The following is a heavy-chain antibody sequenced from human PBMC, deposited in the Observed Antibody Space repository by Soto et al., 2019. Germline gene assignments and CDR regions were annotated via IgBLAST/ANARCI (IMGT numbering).Heavy chain of an antibody. J-gene: IGHJ4*02. CDR3: ARGGSVTTPDLDY. CDR2: INQDGREK. V-gene: IGHV3-7*01. CDR1: GLTFSAYW. Sequence: GGSLRLSCAASGLTFSAYWMSWVRQAPGKGLEWLANINQDGREKYYVDSVKGRFSISRDNAKNSLFLQMNSLRADDTAVYYCARGGSVTTPDLDYWGQGTPVTVSS. D-gene: IGHD1-1*01.